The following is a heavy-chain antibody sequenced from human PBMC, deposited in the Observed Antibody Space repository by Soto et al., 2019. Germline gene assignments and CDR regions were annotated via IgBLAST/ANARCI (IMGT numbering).Heavy chain of an antibody. CDR1: GFTFSSYS. J-gene: IGHJ6*03. CDR3: ARDSEQWLVRYYYMDV. CDR2: ISSSSSYI. V-gene: IGHV3-21*01. Sequence: GGSMRLSCAASGFTFSSYSRNWVRQAPGKGLEWVSSISSSSSYIYYADSVKGRFTISRDNAKNSLYLQMNSLRAEDTAVYYCARDSEQWLVRYYYMDVWGKGTTVTV. D-gene: IGHD6-19*01.